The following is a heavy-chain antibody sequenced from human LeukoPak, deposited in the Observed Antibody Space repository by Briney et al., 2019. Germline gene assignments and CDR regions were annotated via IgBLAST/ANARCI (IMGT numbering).Heavy chain of an antibody. V-gene: IGHV3-64*01. CDR1: GFTFSSYA. CDR2: ISSNGDST. D-gene: IGHD1-26*01. Sequence: GGSLRLSCAASGFTFSSYAMHWVRQAPGKGLEYASAISSNGDSTYYANFVKGRFTISRDNSKNTLYLQMASLRGEDTAVYYCARAPREGFSGSYHDYWGQGTLVTVSS. CDR3: ARAPREGFSGSYHDY. J-gene: IGHJ4*02.